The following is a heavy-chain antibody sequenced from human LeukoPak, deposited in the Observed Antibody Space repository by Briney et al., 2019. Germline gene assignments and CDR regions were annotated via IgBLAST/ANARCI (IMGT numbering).Heavy chain of an antibody. CDR2: IFPGDSET. CDR3: ARLDSSSRPPDY. CDR1: GYSFTSYW. V-gene: IGHV5-51*01. D-gene: IGHD6-13*01. Sequence: GESLKISCEGSGYSFTSYWIAWVRQMPGKGLEWMGIIFPGDSETRYSPSFQGQVSISADKSISTAYLQWSSLKASDTAMYYCARLDSSSRPPDYWGQGTLVTVSS. J-gene: IGHJ4*02.